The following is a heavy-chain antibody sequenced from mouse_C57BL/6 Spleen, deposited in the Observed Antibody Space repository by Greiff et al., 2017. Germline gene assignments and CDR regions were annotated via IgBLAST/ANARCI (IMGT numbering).Heavy chain of an antibody. CDR1: GYTFTDYY. J-gene: IGHJ4*01. V-gene: IGHV1-26*01. CDR2: INPNNGGT. Sequence: VQLQQSGPELVKPGASVKISCKASGYTFTDYYMNWVKQSHGKSLEWIGDINPNNGGTSYNQKFKGKATLTVDKSSSTAYMELRSLTSEDSAVYYWAREKKGIYYDYDDGYYYAMDYWGQGTSVTVSS. CDR3: AREKKGIYYDYDDGYYYAMDY. D-gene: IGHD2-4*01.